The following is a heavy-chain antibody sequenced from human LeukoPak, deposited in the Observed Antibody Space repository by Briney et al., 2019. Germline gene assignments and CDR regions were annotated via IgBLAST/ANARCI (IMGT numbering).Heavy chain of an antibody. CDR2: ISSSSGST. CDR3: ARDQGENYDSSGYYPY. J-gene: IGHJ4*02. Sequence: GGSLRLSCAASGFTFSNYYMSWIRQAPGKGLEWASYISSSSGSTNYADSVMGRFTISRDIGKNSLYLQMNSLRAEDTAVYYCARDQGENYDSSGYYPYWGQGTLVTVSS. D-gene: IGHD3-22*01. CDR1: GFTFSNYY. V-gene: IGHV3-11*06.